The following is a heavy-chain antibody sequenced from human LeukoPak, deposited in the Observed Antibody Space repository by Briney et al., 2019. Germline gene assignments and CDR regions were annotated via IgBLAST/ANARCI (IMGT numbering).Heavy chain of an antibody. V-gene: IGHV1-18*01. J-gene: IGHJ4*02. CDR2: ISAYNGNT. D-gene: IGHD3-22*01. Sequence: GASVKVSCRASGYTFTSYAMNWVRQAPGQGLEWMGWISAYNGNTNYAQKLQGRVTMTTDTSTSTAYMELRSLRSDDTAVYYCARDLRYYDSSGYLNSDYWGQGTLVTVSS. CDR1: GYTFTSYA. CDR3: ARDLRYYDSSGYLNSDY.